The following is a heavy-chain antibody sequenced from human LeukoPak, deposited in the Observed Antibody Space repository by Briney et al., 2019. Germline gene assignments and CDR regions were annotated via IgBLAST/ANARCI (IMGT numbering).Heavy chain of an antibody. CDR1: GGPISSSSYY. CDR2: IYYSGST. CDR3: ARGVGYDYVWGSYRYTPLFDY. D-gene: IGHD3-16*02. V-gene: IGHV4-39*07. Sequence: SETLSLTCTVSGGPISSSSYYWGWIRQPPGKGLEWIGSIYYSGSTYYNPSLKSRVTISVDTSKNQFSLKLSSVTAADTAVYYCARGVGYDYVWGSYRYTPLFDYWGQGTLVTVSS. J-gene: IGHJ4*02.